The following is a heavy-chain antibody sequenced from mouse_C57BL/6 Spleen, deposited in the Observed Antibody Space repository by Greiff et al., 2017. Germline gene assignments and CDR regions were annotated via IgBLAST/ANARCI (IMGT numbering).Heavy chain of an antibody. CDR1: GYAFSSSW. Sequence: VQVVESGPELVKPGASVKISCKASGYAFSSSWMNWVKQRPGKGLEWIGRIYPGDGDTNYNGKFKGKATLTADKSSSTAYMQLSSLTSEDSAVYFCARGGYYGSSSAWFAYWGQGTLVTVSA. D-gene: IGHD1-1*01. CDR3: ARGGYYGSSSAWFAY. CDR2: IYPGDGDT. J-gene: IGHJ3*01. V-gene: IGHV1-82*01.